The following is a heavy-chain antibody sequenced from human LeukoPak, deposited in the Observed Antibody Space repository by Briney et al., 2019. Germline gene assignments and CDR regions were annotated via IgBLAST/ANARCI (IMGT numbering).Heavy chain of an antibody. Sequence: GGSLRLSWAAARLTSIRYEMNWVRKAPGKGWEWVSYISSSGSTIYYADTVKGRFTISRDNAKNSLYLQMNSLRAEETAVYYCARDRYYDSSGYYPDAFDIWGQGTMVTVSS. J-gene: IGHJ3*02. V-gene: IGHV3-48*03. CDR2: ISSSGSTI. CDR3: ARDRYYDSSGYYPDAFDI. D-gene: IGHD3-22*01. CDR1: RLTSIRYE.